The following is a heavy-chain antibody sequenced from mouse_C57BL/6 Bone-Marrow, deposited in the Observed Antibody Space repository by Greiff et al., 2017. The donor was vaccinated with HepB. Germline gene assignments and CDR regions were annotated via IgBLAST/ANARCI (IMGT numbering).Heavy chain of an antibody. Sequence: EVKLMESGPELVKPGASVKISCKASGYTFTDYYMNWVKQSHGKSLEWIGDINPNNGGTSYNQKFKGKATLTVDKSSSTAYMELRSLTSEDSAVYYCATGTWFAYWGQGTLVTVSA. CDR3: ATGTWFAY. D-gene: IGHD4-1*01. CDR2: INPNNGGT. V-gene: IGHV1-26*01. J-gene: IGHJ3*01. CDR1: GYTFTDYY.